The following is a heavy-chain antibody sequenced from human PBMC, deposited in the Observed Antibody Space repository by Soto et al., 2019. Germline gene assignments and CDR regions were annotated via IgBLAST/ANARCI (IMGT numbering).Heavy chain of an antibody. J-gene: IGHJ6*02. V-gene: IGHV3-30-3*01. CDR2: ISYDGSNK. CDR1: GFTFRSYA. Sequence: PGGSLRLSCAASGFTFRSYAMHWVRQAPGKGLEWVAVISYDGSNKYYADSVKGRFTISRDNSKNTLYLQMNSLRAEDTAVYYCARVYSSSNYHYYYYGMDVWGQGTTVTVSS. CDR3: ARVYSSSNYHYYYYGMDV. D-gene: IGHD6-6*01.